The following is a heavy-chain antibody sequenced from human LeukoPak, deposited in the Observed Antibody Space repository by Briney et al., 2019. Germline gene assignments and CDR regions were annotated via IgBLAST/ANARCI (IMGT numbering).Heavy chain of an antibody. V-gene: IGHV1-46*03. CDR3: ARDRPGIGYFDL. J-gene: IGHJ2*01. CDR1: GYTFTSYY. D-gene: IGHD1-14*01. Sequence: GASVKVSFKASGYTFTSYYMHWVRQAPGQGLEWMGIINPSGGSTSYAQKFQGRVTMTRDTSTSTVYMELSSLRSEDTAVYYCARDRPGIGYFDLWGRGTLVTVSS. CDR2: INPSGGST.